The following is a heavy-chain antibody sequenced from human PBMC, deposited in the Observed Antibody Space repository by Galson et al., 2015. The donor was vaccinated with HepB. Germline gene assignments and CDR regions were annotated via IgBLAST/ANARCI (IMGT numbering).Heavy chain of an antibody. CDR3: ARAGPDRHYYYYMDV. J-gene: IGHJ6*03. CDR2: INTDGSTT. CDR1: GFSFSIYW. Sequence: SLRLSCAASGFSFSIYWMHWVRQVPGKGLVWVSVINTDGSTTTYADSVKGRFTISRDNAKNTLYLQMNSLRVEDTAVYYCARAGPDRHYYYYMDVWGQGTTVTVSS. V-gene: IGHV3-74*01.